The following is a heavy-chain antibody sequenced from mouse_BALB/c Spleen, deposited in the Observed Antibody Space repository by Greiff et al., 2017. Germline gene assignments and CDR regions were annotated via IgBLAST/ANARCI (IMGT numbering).Heavy chain of an antibody. CDR1: GFAFSSYD. CDR2: ISSGGGST. Sequence: EVMLVESGGGLVKPGGSLKLSCAASGFAFSSYDMSWVRQTPEKRLEWVAYISSGGGSTYYPDTVKGRFTISRDNAKNTLYLQMSSLKSEDTAMYYCARHVFGAMDYWGQGTSVTVSS. J-gene: IGHJ4*01. V-gene: IGHV5-12-1*01. CDR3: ARHVFGAMDY.